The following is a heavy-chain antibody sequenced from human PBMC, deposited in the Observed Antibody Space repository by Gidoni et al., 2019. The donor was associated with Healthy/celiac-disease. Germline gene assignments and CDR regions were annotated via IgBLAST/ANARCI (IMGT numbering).Heavy chain of an antibody. CDR3: ARGGFLEWSGAFDI. CDR2: ISSSGSTI. CDR1: GFTFSSYE. J-gene: IGHJ3*02. Sequence: EVQLVASGGGLVQPGGSRRLSCAASGFTFSSYEMNWVRQAPGKGLEWVSYISSSGSTIYYADSVKGRFTISRDNAKNSLYLQMNSLRAEDTAVYYCARGGFLEWSGAFDIWGQGTMVTVSS. V-gene: IGHV3-48*03. D-gene: IGHD3-3*01.